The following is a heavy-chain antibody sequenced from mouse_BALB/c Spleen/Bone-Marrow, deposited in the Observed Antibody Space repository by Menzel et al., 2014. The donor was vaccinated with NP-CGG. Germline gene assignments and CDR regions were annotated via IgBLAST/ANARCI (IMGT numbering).Heavy chain of an antibody. V-gene: IGHV1-54*01. CDR3: ARCLTGTSAMDY. CDR2: INPGSGGT. CDR1: GYAFTNYL. J-gene: IGHJ4*01. D-gene: IGHD4-1*01. Sequence: VQLQQSGAELVRPGTSVKVSCKASGYAFTNYLIEWVKQRPGQGLEWIGVINPGSGGTNYNEKFKAKATLTADKSSSTAYMQLSSLTSDVSAVYFCARCLTGTSAMDYWGQGTSVTVSS.